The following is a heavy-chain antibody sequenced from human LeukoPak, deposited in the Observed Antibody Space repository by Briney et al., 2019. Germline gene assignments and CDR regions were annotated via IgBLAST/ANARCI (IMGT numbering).Heavy chain of an antibody. J-gene: IGHJ4*02. V-gene: IGHV3-21*01. CDR1: GFTFSTSS. D-gene: IGHD2-15*01. CDR3: AREGGFCFGDTCRFFDF. Sequence: GGSLRLSCAASGFTFSTSSLNWVRQAPGKGLEWVSSISSSRDYIYYADSVKGRFTVSRDNAKNSLYLQMNSLGAEDTAVYYCAREGGFCFGDTCRFFDFWGQGTLVTVSS. CDR2: ISSSRDYI.